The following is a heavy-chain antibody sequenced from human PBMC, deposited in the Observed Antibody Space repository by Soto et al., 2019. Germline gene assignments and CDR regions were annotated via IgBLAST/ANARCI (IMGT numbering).Heavy chain of an antibody. CDR1: GFVFGNSA. V-gene: IGHV3-30*18. J-gene: IGHJ6*02. CDR3: AKTLVVHLWPPFDFYGMDV. D-gene: IGHD1-1*01. Sequence: QAQLVESGGGVVQPGRSLRLSCAAAGFVFGNSAMHWVRQAPGKGLEWVAAISYDGRVKSYADSVQGRFTISRDNSKNTLYLQMNSLRREDTAVYYCAKTLVVHLWPPFDFYGMDVWGQGTTVTVSS. CDR2: ISYDGRVK.